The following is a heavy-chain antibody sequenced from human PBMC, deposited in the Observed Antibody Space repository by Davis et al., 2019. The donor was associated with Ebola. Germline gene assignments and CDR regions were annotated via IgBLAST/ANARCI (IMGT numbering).Heavy chain of an antibody. CDR1: GASISSGGYS. CDR2: ISYSGST. CDR3: ARGWLQTGMDV. D-gene: IGHD5-24*01. J-gene: IGHJ6*04. V-gene: IGHV4-30-4*07. Sequence: PSETLSLTCAVSGASISSGGYSWNWIRQPPGKGLEWIGYISYSGSTYYNPSLKSRVIISEDTSKNQFSLHLTSVSPEDTAVYYCARGWLQTGMDVWDKGTTVTVSS.